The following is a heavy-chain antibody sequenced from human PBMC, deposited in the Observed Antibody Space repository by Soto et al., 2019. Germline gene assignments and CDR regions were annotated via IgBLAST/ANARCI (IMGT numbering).Heavy chain of an antibody. V-gene: IGHV1-69*13. Sequence: PVEVSCRASIYTLVLSAVSYGRGDPRQGLEWTGGIIRIFGTANYAQKSKGRVTITADESTSTADMQLSSLRSEDTAVYYCAAQPLDQSHWLDPWGQVTLVTVS. CDR3: AAQPLDQSHWLDP. CDR1: IYTLVLSA. D-gene: IGHD1-1*01. CDR2: IIRIFGTA. J-gene: IGHJ5*02.